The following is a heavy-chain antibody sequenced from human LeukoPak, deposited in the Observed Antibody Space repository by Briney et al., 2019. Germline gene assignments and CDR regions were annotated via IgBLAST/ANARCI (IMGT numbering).Heavy chain of an antibody. D-gene: IGHD2-15*01. J-gene: IGHJ4*02. CDR3: ARGYCSGGSCYSLDY. CDR2: IIPILAIA. Sequence: SMKVSCKASGGTFISYTISWVRQAPGQGLEWMGRIIPILAIANYTLKFQGRFTITADKSTSTAYMELSSLRSEDTAVYYCARGYCSGGSCYSLDYWGQGTLVTVSS. V-gene: IGHV1-69*02. CDR1: GGTFISYT.